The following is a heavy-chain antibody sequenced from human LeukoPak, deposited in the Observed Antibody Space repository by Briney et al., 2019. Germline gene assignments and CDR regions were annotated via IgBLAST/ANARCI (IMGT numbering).Heavy chain of an antibody. V-gene: IGHV1-69*13. J-gene: IGHJ4*02. CDR3: ARSPYYDSSGVFDY. Sequence: SVNVSCKASGGTFSSYAISWVRQAPGQGLEWMGGIIPIFGTANYAQKFQGRVTITADESTSTAYMELSSLRSEDTAVYCCARSPYYDSSGVFDYWGQGTLVTVSS. CDR2: IIPIFGTA. D-gene: IGHD3-22*01. CDR1: GGTFSSYA.